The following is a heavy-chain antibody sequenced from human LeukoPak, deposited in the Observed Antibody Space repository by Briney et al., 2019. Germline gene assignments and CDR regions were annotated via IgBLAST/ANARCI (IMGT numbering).Heavy chain of an antibody. CDR1: GGSISSYY. J-gene: IGHJ5*02. Sequence: SDTLSLTCTVSGGSISSYYWSWIRQPPGKGLEWIGYIYYSGSTNYNPSLKSRVTISVDTSKNQFSLKLSSVTAADTAVYYCARGGYSYGTFDPWGQGTLVTVSS. CDR3: ARGGYSYGTFDP. CDR2: IYYSGST. V-gene: IGHV4-59*07. D-gene: IGHD5-18*01.